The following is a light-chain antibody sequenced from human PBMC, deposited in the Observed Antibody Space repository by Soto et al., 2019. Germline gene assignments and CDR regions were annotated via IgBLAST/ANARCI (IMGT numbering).Light chain of an antibody. CDR1: QDIGGR. CDR3: LQVYSLPRP. Sequence: DIQMTQSPSSVSASVVDRITITCGASQDIGGRLAWFQQKPGKAPQYLIQAASILQSSVPSSFSGSGSGTEFILTINNLQPEDVASYFCLQVYSLPRPFCLWTKVEIK. J-gene: IGKJ1*01. V-gene: IGKV1-12*01. CDR2: AAS.